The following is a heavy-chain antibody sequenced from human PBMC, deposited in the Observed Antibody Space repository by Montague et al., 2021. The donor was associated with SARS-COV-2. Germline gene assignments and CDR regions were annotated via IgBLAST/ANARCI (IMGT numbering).Heavy chain of an antibody. J-gene: IGHJ4*02. D-gene: IGHD1-26*01. CDR3: ARVKVGATIDY. Sequence: SLRLSCAASGFTFTDYTMNWVRQVPGKGLEWVSGINWNGGDTGYADSVKGRFTISRDNAKNSLYLQMNSLRDEDTAFYYCARVKVGATIDYWGQGTLVTASS. CDR1: GFTFTDYT. V-gene: IGHV3-20*04. CDR2: INWNGGDT.